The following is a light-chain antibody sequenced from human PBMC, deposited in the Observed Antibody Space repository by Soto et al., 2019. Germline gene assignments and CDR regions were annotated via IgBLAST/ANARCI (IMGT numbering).Light chain of an antibody. J-gene: IGKJ1*01. Sequence: ILITQYTLSLPVTPGEPASISCRSSQSLLHSNGYNYLDWYLQKPGQSPQLLIYLGSNRASGVPDRFSGSGSGTDFTLKISRVEAEDVGVYYCMQPRQSWTFGHGGKVDTK. CDR3: MQPRQSWT. CDR1: QSLLHSNGYNY. CDR2: LGS. V-gene: IGKV2-28*01.